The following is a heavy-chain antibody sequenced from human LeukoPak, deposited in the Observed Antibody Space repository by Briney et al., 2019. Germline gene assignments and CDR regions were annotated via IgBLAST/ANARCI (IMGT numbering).Heavy chain of an antibody. Sequence: ASVKVSCKASGYTFTGYYMHWVRQAPGQGLGWMGWINPNSGGTNYAQKFQGRVTMTRDTSISTAYMELSRLRSDDTAVYYCARVPYYDFWSGYYFDYWGQGTLVTVSS. CDR1: GYTFTGYY. CDR3: ARVPYYDFWSGYYFDY. V-gene: IGHV1-2*02. D-gene: IGHD3-3*01. CDR2: INPNSGGT. J-gene: IGHJ4*02.